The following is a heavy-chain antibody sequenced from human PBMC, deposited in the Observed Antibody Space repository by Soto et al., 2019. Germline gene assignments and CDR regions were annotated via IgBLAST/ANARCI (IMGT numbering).Heavy chain of an antibody. CDR2: IYYSGST. CDR1: GGSISSYY. V-gene: IGHV4-59*08. CDR3: ERHSLWFGEFQNWFDP. Sequence: SETLSLTCTVSGGSISSYYWSWIRQPPGKGLEWIGYIYYSGSTNYNPSLKSRVTISVDTSKNQFSLKLSSVTAADTAVYYCERHSLWFGEFQNWFDPWGQGTLVTVSS. D-gene: IGHD3-10*01. J-gene: IGHJ5*02.